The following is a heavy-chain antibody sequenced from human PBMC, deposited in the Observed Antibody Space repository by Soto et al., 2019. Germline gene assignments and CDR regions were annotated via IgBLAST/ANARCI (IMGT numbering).Heavy chain of an antibody. CDR2: ISAYNGNT. J-gene: IGHJ4*02. D-gene: IGHD1-26*01. Sequence: WVRQAPGQGLEWMGWISAYNGNTNYAQKLQGRVTMTTDTSTSTAYMELRSLRSDDTAVYYCARFKVGATRGDFDYWGQGTLVTVSA. CDR3: ARFKVGATRGDFDY. V-gene: IGHV1-18*01.